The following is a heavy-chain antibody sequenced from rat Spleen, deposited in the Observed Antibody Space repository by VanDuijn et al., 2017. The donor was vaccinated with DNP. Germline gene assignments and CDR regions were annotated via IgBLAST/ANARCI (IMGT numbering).Heavy chain of an antibody. CDR1: GFTFSNYG. V-gene: IGHV5-27*01. J-gene: IGHJ2*01. Sequence: EVQLVESGGGLVQPGRSLKLSCAASGFTFSNYGMAWVRQAPTKGLEWVASISPDGHITYYEDSVKGRFTISRDNGKSTLYLQMESLRSEDTATYYCTKDAFDYWGQGVMVTVSS. CDR2: ISPDGHIT. CDR3: TKDAFDY.